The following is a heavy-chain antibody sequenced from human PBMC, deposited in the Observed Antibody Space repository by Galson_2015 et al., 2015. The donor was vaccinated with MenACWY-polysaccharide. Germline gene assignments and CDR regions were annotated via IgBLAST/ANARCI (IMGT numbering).Heavy chain of an antibody. Sequence: SLRLSCAVSGFTFRSYSMHWVRQAPGKGLEWVAVIWFDGSNQYYAESVKGRFTISRDNSKNTVDLQMSSLRAEDTGVYYCARDSYCGGDCYSGHQYVLGVWGQGTTVTVFS. J-gene: IGHJ6*02. CDR2: IWFDGSNQ. V-gene: IGHV3-33*01. CDR1: GFTFRSYS. CDR3: ARDSYCGGDCYSGHQYVLGV. D-gene: IGHD2-21*02.